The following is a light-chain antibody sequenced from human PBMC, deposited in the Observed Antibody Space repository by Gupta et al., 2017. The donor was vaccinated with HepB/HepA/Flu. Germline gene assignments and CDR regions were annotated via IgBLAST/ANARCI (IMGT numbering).Light chain of an antibody. CDR2: DVR. CDR1: SSDVGGYNY. CDR3: SSYTSSSVV. V-gene: IGLV2-14*03. Sequence: QSALTQPASVSGSPGQSITSSCTGTSSDVGGYNYVSWYQQHPGKAPKLMIYDVRNRPAGVSNRFSGSKSGNTASLTISGLQAEDEDDYYCSSYTSSSVVFGGGTKLTVL. J-gene: IGLJ2*01.